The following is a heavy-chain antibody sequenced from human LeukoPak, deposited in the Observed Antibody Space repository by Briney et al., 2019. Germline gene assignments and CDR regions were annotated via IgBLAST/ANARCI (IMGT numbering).Heavy chain of an antibody. V-gene: IGHV3-20*04. Sequence: GGSLRLSCAASGFTFSSYAMSWVRQAPGKGLEWVSGINWNGGSTGYADSVKGRFTISRDNAKNSLYLQMNSLRAEDTALYYCARKRTTVTPFDYWGQGTLVTVSS. CDR2: INWNGGST. CDR3: ARKRTTVTPFDY. D-gene: IGHD4-17*01. CDR1: GFTFSSYA. J-gene: IGHJ4*02.